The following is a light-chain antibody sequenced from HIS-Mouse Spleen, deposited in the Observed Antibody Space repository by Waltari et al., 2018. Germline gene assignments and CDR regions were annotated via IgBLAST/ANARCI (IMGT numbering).Light chain of an antibody. V-gene: IGLV1-44*01. J-gene: IGLJ1*01. CDR1: SSNLGSNT. CDR3: AAWDDSLNGFYV. Sequence: QSVLTQPPSASGTPGQRVTISCSGSSSNLGSNTLNWYQQLPGTAPKLLIYSNNQRPSGVPDRFSGSKSGTSASLAISGLQSEDEADYYCAAWDDSLNGFYVFGTGTKVTVL. CDR2: SNN.